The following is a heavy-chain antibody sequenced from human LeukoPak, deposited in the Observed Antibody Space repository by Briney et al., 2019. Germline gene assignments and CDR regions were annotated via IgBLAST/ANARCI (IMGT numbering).Heavy chain of an antibody. Sequence: ASLKLSCTASGYTFTGYYMHWVRQAPGQGLEWMGWINPNSGGTNYAQKFQGRVTMTRDTSISTAYMELSRLRSDDTAVYYCARVVFGGSDDYYFDYWGQGTLLTVSS. D-gene: IGHD4-23*01. CDR2: INPNSGGT. J-gene: IGHJ4*02. V-gene: IGHV1-2*02. CDR1: GYTFTGYY. CDR3: ARVVFGGSDDYYFDY.